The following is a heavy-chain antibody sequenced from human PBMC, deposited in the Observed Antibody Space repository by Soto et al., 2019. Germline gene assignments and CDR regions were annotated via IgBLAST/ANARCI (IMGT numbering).Heavy chain of an antibody. Sequence: QVQLVESGGGVVQPGRSLRLSCAASGFTFSSYGMHWVRQAPGKGLEWVAVISYDGSNKYYADSVKGRFTISRDNSKNRLYLQMNSLRAEDTAVYYCAKVSRGGYGGRRREGDYFDYWGQGTLVTVSS. CDR3: AKVSRGGYGGRRREGDYFDY. D-gene: IGHD4-17*01. CDR1: GFTFSSYG. J-gene: IGHJ4*02. CDR2: ISYDGSNK. V-gene: IGHV3-30*18.